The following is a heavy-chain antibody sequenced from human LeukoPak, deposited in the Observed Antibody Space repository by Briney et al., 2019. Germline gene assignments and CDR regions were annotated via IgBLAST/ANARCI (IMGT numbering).Heavy chain of an antibody. Sequence: AGGSLRLSCAASGFTFSSYSMNWVRQAPGKGLEWVSSISTASSYIYYADSVKGRFTISRDYAKNSLYLQMNSLRVEDTAVYYCARGTSGTYEPDYWGQGTLVTVSS. V-gene: IGHV3-21*01. CDR3: ARGTSGTYEPDY. J-gene: IGHJ4*02. D-gene: IGHD1-26*01. CDR2: ISTASSYI. CDR1: GFTFSSYS.